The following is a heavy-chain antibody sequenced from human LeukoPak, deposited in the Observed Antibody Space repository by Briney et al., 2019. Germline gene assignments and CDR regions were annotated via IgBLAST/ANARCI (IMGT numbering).Heavy chain of an antibody. CDR3: ARVGGFGESPFDY. D-gene: IGHD3-10*01. CDR2: ISSSSSYI. CDR1: GFTFSSYS. V-gene: IGHV3-21*01. Sequence: PGGSLRLSCAASGFTFSSYSMNWVRQAPGKGLECVSSISSSSSYIYYADSVKGRFTISRDNAKNSRYLQMNSLRAEDTAAYYCARVGGFGESPFDYWGQGTLVTVSS. J-gene: IGHJ4*02.